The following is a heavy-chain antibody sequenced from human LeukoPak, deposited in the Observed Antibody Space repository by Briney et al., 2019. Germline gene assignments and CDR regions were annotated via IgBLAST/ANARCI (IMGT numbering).Heavy chain of an antibody. V-gene: IGHV3-23*01. CDR2: ISGSGVST. CDR3: ARAGGYGYLDAFDI. D-gene: IGHD5-18*01. CDR1: GFTFSSYA. J-gene: IGHJ3*02. Sequence: PGGSLRLSCAASGFTFSSYAMSWVRQAPGKGLEWVSAISGSGVSTYYADSVKGRFTISRDNSRNTLYLQVNSLRAEDTAVYYCARAGGYGYLDAFDIWGQGTMVTVSS.